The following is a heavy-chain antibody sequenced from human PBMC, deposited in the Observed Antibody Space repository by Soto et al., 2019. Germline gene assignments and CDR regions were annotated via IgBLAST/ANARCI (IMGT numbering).Heavy chain of an antibody. V-gene: IGHV1-69*02. D-gene: IGHD5-12*01. J-gene: IGHJ4*02. CDR3: ASPAAFDSGYDYAFDY. Sequence: ASVKVSCKASGGTFSSYTISWVRQAPGQGLEWMGRIIPILGIANYAQKFQGRVTITADKSTGTAYMELSSLGSEDTAVYYCASPAAFDSGYDYAFDYWGQGTLVTVSS. CDR2: IIPILGIA. CDR1: GGTFSSYT.